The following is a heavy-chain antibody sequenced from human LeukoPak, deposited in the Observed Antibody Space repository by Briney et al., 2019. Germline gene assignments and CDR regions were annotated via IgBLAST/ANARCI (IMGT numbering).Heavy chain of an antibody. CDR1: GGSISNRY. J-gene: IGHJ6*03. Sequence: PSETLSLTCTVSGGSISNRYWTWIRQSPVKGLEWIGDISNSGSTSYNPSLKSRVTISIDTSENQFSLKLSSVTAADTAVYYCGRDALVGYFSYYYMDVWGKGTTVTVSS. D-gene: IGHD2-15*01. CDR3: GRDALVGYFSYYYMDV. CDR2: ISNSGST. V-gene: IGHV4-59*11.